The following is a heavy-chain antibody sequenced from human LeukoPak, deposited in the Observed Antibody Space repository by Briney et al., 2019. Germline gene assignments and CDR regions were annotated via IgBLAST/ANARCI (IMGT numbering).Heavy chain of an antibody. CDR1: GFTFSDYY. CDR3: AREYRFSGGWYTWFDS. V-gene: IGHV3-11*06. D-gene: IGHD6-19*01. Sequence: GGSLRLSCAASGFTFSDYYMSWIRQAPGKGLEWVSYISSTSTYTNYADSVKGRFTISRDNAKNSLYLQMSSLRAEDTAIYYCAREYRFSGGWYTWFDSWGQGTLVTVSS. CDR2: ISSTSTYT. J-gene: IGHJ5*01.